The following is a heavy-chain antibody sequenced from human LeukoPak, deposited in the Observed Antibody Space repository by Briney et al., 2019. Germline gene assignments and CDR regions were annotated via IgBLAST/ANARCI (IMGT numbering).Heavy chain of an antibody. J-gene: IGHJ3*02. D-gene: IGHD6-19*01. Sequence: PGGSLRLSCAASGFTFSSYSMNGVRQAPGKGLEWVSSISSSSYIYYADSVKGRFTISRDNAKISLYLQMNSLRAEDTAVYYCARDASGWYPSDAFDIWGQGTMVTVSS. CDR1: GFTFSSYS. CDR2: ISSSSYI. CDR3: ARDASGWYPSDAFDI. V-gene: IGHV3-21*01.